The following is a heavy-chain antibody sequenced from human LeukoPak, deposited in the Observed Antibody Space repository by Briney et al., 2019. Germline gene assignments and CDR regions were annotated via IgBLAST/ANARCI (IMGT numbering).Heavy chain of an antibody. J-gene: IGHJ6*03. D-gene: IGHD3-22*01. CDR1: GFTFSDYC. V-gene: IGHV3-11*01. Sequence: GGSLRLSCAASGFTFSDYCMSWIRQAPGKGLEWVSYISSSGSTIYYADSVKGRFTISRDNAKNSLYLQMNSLRAEDTAVYYCARAQPTYYYDSSGYLSSHYYYMDVWGKGTTVTVSS. CDR2: ISSSGSTI. CDR3: ARAQPTYYYDSSGYLSSHYYYMDV.